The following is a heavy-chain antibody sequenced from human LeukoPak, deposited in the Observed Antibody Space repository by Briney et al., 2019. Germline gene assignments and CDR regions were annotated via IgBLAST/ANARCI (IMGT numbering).Heavy chain of an antibody. Sequence: SETLSLTCTVSGGSISSYYWSWIRQPPGKGLEWIGSIYYSGSTYYNPSLKSRVTISVDTSKNQFSLKLSSVTAADTAVYYCARHEAPGRDYFDYWGQGTLVTVSS. J-gene: IGHJ4*02. D-gene: IGHD1-14*01. CDR2: IYYSGST. CDR3: ARHEAPGRDYFDY. CDR1: GGSISSYY. V-gene: IGHV4-59*05.